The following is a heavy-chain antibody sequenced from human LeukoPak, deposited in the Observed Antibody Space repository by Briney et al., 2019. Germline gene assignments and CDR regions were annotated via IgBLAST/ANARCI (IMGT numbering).Heavy chain of an antibody. CDR3: ARESGGNVGEAFVI. J-gene: IGHJ3*02. Sequence: GGSLRLSCAASGFAFSSDSMNWVRQAPGKGLEWVSSIGSSSSSIYYADSVKGRFTISRDNAKNSLYLQMNSLRAEDTAVYYCARESGGNVGEAFVIWGQGTMVTVSS. CDR1: GFAFSSDS. D-gene: IGHD4-23*01. V-gene: IGHV3-21*01. CDR2: IGSSSSSI.